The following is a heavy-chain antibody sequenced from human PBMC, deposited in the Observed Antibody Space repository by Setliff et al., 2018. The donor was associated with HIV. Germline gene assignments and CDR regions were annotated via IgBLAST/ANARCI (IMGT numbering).Heavy chain of an antibody. CDR2: IDPSNSNT. CDR1: GYSFTSYW. CDR3: ARGFYGDYYFDY. V-gene: IGHV5-10-1*01. J-gene: IGHJ4*02. D-gene: IGHD4-17*01. Sequence: GESLKISCKGSGYSFTSYWISWVRQMPGKGLEWMGRIDPSNSNTNYSPSFQGHVTISADKSIGTAYLQWSSLKASDTAMYYCARGFYGDYYFDYWGQGTLVTVSS.